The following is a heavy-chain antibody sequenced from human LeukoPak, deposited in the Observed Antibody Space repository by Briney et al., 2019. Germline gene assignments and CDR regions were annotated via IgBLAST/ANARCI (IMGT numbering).Heavy chain of an antibody. J-gene: IGHJ4*02. CDR3: ARDNTYVSGFDY. D-gene: IGHD1-14*01. V-gene: IGHV4-30-2*01. CDR2: IYHSGST. Sequence: PSETLSLTCAVSGGSISSGGYSWSWIRQPPGKGLEWIGYIYHSGSTYYNPSLKSRVTISVDRSKNQFSLKLSSVTAADTAVYYCARDNTYVSGFDYWDQGTLVTVSS. CDR1: GGSISSGGYS.